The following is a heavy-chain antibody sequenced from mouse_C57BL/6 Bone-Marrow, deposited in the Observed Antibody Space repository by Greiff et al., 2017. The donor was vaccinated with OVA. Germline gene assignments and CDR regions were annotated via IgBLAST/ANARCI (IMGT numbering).Heavy chain of an antibody. CDR2: IDPENGDT. CDR1: GFNIKDDY. Sequence: VQLQQSGAELVRPGASVKLSCTASGFNIKDDYMHWVQQRPEQGLEWIGWIDPENGDTEYASKFQGKATITADTSSNTAYLQLSSLTSEDTAVYYCTTSGRPFDYWGQGTTLTVSS. J-gene: IGHJ2*01. CDR3: TTSGRPFDY. D-gene: IGHD1-2*01. V-gene: IGHV14-4*01.